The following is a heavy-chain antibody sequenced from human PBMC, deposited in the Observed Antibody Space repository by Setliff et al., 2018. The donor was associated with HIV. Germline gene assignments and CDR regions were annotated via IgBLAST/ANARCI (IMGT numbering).Heavy chain of an antibody. J-gene: IGHJ5*02. Sequence: SETLSLTCAVYGGSLSGHYWTWIRQPPGKGLEWIGEINHSGSTSYSPSLKSRVTISVDTSKNQFSLKVRSVTAADTAVYYCASRENPSGGYLKGWFDPWSQGSLVTVSS. V-gene: IGHV4-34*01. D-gene: IGHD2-15*01. CDR3: ASRENPSGGYLKGWFDP. CDR1: GGSLSGHY. CDR2: INHSGST.